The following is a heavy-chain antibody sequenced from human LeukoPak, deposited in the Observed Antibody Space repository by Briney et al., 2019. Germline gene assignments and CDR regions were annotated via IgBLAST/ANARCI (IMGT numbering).Heavy chain of an antibody. J-gene: IGHJ5*02. Sequence: SVKVSCKASGGTLSTYAVSWARQAPGQGLEWMGTIIPVFGTPTYAQKFQGRVTISTDESTSTAYMELSSLRSEDTAVYYCARWKGGFSSGYNHWGQGTLVTVSS. D-gene: IGHD5-18*01. CDR2: IIPVFGTP. CDR1: GGTLSTYA. CDR3: ARWKGGFSSGYNH. V-gene: IGHV1-69*05.